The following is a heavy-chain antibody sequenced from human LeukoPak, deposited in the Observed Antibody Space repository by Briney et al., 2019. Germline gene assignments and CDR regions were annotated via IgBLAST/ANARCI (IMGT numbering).Heavy chain of an antibody. V-gene: IGHV3-66*01. CDR3: ARSRSSYEDY. CDR1: GFTVSSNY. D-gene: IGHD5-12*01. Sequence: GGSLRLSCAASGFTVSSNYMSWVRQAPGKGLEWGSVIYSGGSAYYADSVKGRFTISRDNSKNTLYLQMNSLRAEDTAVYYCARSRSSYEDYWGQGTLVTVSS. J-gene: IGHJ4*02. CDR2: IYSGGSA.